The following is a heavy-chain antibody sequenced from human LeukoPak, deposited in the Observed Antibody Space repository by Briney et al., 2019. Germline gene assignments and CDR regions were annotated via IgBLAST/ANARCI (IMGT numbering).Heavy chain of an antibody. CDR1: GFTFSSYA. Sequence: PGGSLRLSCAASGFTFSSYAMSWVRQAPGKGLEWVSAISGSGGSTYYADSVKGRFTISRDNSKNTLYLQMNSLRAEDTAVYYCAKTYYASGSYYSLDYWGQGTLITVSS. J-gene: IGHJ4*02. CDR3: AKTYYASGSYYSLDY. D-gene: IGHD3-10*01. CDR2: ISGSGGST. V-gene: IGHV3-23*01.